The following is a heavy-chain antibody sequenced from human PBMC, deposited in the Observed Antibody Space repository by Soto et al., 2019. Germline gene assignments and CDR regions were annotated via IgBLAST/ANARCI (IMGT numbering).Heavy chain of an antibody. V-gene: IGHV1-2*04. Sequence: QVHLVQSGAEVKRAGASVTVSCKASGYTFSDYYIHWVRQAPGQGLQWMGCINPKSGDRRYAQMFRGWVFMTRDTSISTAYMEVSGLKSDDTAVYFCARGAEVGIELAAFDQWVQGTLVTVSA. CDR2: INPKSGDR. J-gene: IGHJ4*02. CDR3: ARGAEVGIELAAFDQ. CDR1: GYTFSDYY. D-gene: IGHD2-8*02.